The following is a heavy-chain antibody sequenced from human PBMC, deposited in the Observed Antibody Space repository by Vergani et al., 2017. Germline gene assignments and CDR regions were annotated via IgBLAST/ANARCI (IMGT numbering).Heavy chain of an antibody. CDR2: IYPGDSDT. J-gene: IGHJ6*03. V-gene: IGHV5-51*03. CDR3: ARLGGFKYCSSTSCYGFYYYYYMDV. D-gene: IGHD2-2*01. Sequence: EVQLVQSGAEVKKPGESLKISCKGSGYSFTSYWIGWVRQMPGKGLEWMGIIYPGDSDTRYSPSFQGQVTISADKSISTAYLQWSSLKASATAMYYCARLGGFKYCSSTSCYGFYYYYYMDVWGKGTTVTVSS. CDR1: GYSFTSYW.